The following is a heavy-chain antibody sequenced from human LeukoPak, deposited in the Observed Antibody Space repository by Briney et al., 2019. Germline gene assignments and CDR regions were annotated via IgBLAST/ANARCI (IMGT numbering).Heavy chain of an antibody. Sequence: SETLSLTCTVSGGSISSSTYYWSWIRQPPGKGLEWIGYIYYSGSTNYNPSLKSRLTISVDTSNNQFSLKLSSVTAADTAVYYCASTSGYCSGGNCYSAFDYWGQGTLVTVSS. CDR3: ASTSGYCSGGNCYSAFDY. CDR2: IYYSGST. D-gene: IGHD2-15*01. J-gene: IGHJ4*02. CDR1: GGSISSSTYY. V-gene: IGHV4-61*01.